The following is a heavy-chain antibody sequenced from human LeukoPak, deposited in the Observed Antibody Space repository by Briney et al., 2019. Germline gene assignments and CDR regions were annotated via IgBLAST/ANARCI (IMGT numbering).Heavy chain of an antibody. CDR3: ASEAVAGTGPFDY. D-gene: IGHD6-19*01. CDR1: GYTFTGYY. CDR2: IIPIFGTA. V-gene: IGHV1-69*13. J-gene: IGHJ4*02. Sequence: SVKVSCKASGYTFTGYYMHWVRQAPGQGLEWMGGIIPIFGTANYAQKFQGRVTITADESTSTAYMELSSLRSEDTAVYYCASEAVAGTGPFDYWGQGTLVTVSS.